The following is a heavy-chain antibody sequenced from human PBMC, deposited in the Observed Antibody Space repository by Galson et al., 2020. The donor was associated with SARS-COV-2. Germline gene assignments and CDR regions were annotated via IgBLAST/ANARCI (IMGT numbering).Heavy chain of an antibody. Sequence: GGSLRLSCAASGFTFSNYAMSWVRQAPGKGLEWVSGITDSGSRTYYAESVKGRVTISRDNSKNTLYLQMNSLRAADTAVYYCARDGPLIYSSSWSDYWGQGTLVAVSS. CDR3: ARDGPLIYSSSWSDY. CDR1: GFTFSNYA. D-gene: IGHD6-13*01. V-gene: IGHV3-23*01. J-gene: IGHJ4*02. CDR2: ITDSGSRT.